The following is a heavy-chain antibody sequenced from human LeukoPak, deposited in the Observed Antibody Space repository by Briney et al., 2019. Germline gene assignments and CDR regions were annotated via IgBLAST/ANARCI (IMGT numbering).Heavy chain of an antibody. J-gene: IGHJ5*02. D-gene: IGHD3-16*01. CDR2: IYYSGST. Sequence: SETLSLTCTVSGGSISSSSYYWGWIRQPPGKGLEWIGSIYYSGSTYYNPSLKSRVTISVDTSKNQFSLKLSSVTAADTAVYYCARPSPHPRGFWFDPWGQGTLVTVSS. CDR3: ARPSPHPRGFWFDP. V-gene: IGHV4-39*01. CDR1: GGSISSSSYY.